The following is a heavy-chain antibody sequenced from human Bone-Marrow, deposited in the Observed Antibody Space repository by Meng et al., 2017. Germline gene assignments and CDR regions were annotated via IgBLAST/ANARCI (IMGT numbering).Heavy chain of an antibody. CDR3: ARDDQPSQQLSSGRGMDV. CDR2: IYTSGST. D-gene: IGHD6-13*01. V-gene: IGHV4-4*07. Sequence: SETLSLTCTVSGGSISSYHWSWIRQPAGKGLEWIGRIYTSGSTNYNPSLKSRVTMSVDTSKNQFSLKLSSVTAADTAVYYCARDDQPSQQLSSGRGMDVWGQGTTVTVSS. J-gene: IGHJ6*02. CDR1: GGSISSYH.